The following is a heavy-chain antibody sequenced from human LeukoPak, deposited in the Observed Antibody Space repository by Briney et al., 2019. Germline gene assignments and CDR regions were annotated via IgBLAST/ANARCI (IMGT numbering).Heavy chain of an antibody. CDR1: GYSISSGYY. J-gene: IGHJ4*02. Sequence: PSETLSLTCAVSGYSISSGYYWGWIRQPPGKGLEWIGSIYHSGSTYYNPSLKSRVTISVDTSKNQFSLKLSSVTAADTAVYYCARARGTYWGQGTLVTVSS. CDR2: IYHSGST. V-gene: IGHV4-38-2*01. CDR3: ARARGTY.